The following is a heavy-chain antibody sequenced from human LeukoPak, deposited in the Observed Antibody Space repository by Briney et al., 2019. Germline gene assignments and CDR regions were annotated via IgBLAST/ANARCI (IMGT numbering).Heavy chain of an antibody. CDR1: GVSISSSSYY. CDR3: ARGYYDVLAGHPKNFDY. V-gene: IGHV4-39*01. D-gene: IGHD3-9*01. J-gene: IGHJ4*02. CDR2: IYYRGNT. Sequence: PSETLSLTCTVSGVSISSSSYYWGWIRQPPGKGLEWIGSIYYRGNTYYNPSLKSRVTISVDTSKNQFSLKLRSLTAADTALYYCARGYYDVLAGHPKNFDYWDQGTLVTVSS.